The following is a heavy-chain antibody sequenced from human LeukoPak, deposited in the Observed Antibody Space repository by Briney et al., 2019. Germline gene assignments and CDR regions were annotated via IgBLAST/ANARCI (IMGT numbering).Heavy chain of an antibody. CDR3: ARRDDSSGYHKIFDY. D-gene: IGHD3-22*01. Sequence: SETLPLTCTVSGGSISSGPYYWGWIRQPPGKGLEWIGNIYYGENTYYNPSLKSRVTISIDTSKNQFYLKLSSLTAADTAVYYCARRDDSSGYHKIFDYWGPGTLVTVSS. V-gene: IGHV4-39*01. J-gene: IGHJ4*02. CDR1: GGSISSGPYY. CDR2: IYYGENT.